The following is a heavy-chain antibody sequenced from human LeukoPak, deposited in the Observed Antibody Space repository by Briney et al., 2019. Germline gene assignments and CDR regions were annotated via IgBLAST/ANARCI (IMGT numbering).Heavy chain of an antibody. CDR3: ARWWPGELLLDW. Sequence: ASVKVSCKASGYTFTSYDINWVRQATGQGLEWMGWMNPNSGNTGYAQKFQGRVTMTRNTSISTAYMELSSLRSEDTAVYYCARWWPGELLLDWWGQGTLVTVSS. J-gene: IGHJ4*02. D-gene: IGHD3-10*01. CDR1: GYTFTSYD. V-gene: IGHV1-8*01. CDR2: MNPNSGNT.